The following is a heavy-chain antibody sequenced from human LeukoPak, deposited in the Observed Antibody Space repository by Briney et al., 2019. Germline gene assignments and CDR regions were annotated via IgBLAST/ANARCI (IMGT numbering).Heavy chain of an antibody. Sequence: GGSLRLSCAASGFTFSSYAMHWVHQAPGKGLEWVAVISYDGSNKYYADSVKGRFTISRDNSKNTLYLQMNSLRAEDTAVYYCARAGSTVTLRNAFDIWGQGTMVTVSS. J-gene: IGHJ3*02. V-gene: IGHV3-30*04. CDR1: GFTFSSYA. D-gene: IGHD4-17*01. CDR2: ISYDGSNK. CDR3: ARAGSTVTLRNAFDI.